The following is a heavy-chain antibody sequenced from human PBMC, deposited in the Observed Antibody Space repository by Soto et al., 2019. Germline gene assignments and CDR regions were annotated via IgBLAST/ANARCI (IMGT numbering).Heavy chain of an antibody. Sequence: QVQLVQSGAEEKKPGASVKVSCKASGYTFTSYAMHWVRQAPGQRLEWMGWINAGNGNTKYSQKFQGRVTITRDTSASTAYMGLGSLRSEDTAGYYRGTGVVPSYFDYWGQGPLVTVSS. V-gene: IGHV1-3*05. CDR2: INAGNGNT. J-gene: IGHJ4*02. D-gene: IGHD2-15*01. CDR3: GTGVVPSYFDY. CDR1: GYTFTSYA.